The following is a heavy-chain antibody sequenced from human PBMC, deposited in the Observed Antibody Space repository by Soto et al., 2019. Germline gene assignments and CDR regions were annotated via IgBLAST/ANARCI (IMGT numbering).Heavy chain of an antibody. V-gene: IGHV1-3*01. J-gene: IGHJ5*02. CDR2: INAGNGNT. CDR1: GYTFTSYA. Sequence: GASVKVSCKASGYTFTSYAMHCVRQAPGQRLEWMGWINAGNGNTKYSQKFQGRVTITRDTSASTAYMELSSLRSEDTAAYYCARDTQYYDILTGYYKRYNWFDPWGQGTLVTVSS. D-gene: IGHD3-9*01. CDR3: ARDTQYYDILTGYYKRYNWFDP.